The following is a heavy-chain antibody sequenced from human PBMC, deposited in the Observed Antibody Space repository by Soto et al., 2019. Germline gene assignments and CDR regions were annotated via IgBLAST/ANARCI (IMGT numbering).Heavy chain of an antibody. J-gene: IGHJ4*02. Sequence: QVQLVQSGAEVKKPGSSVKVSCKASGGTFSSYAISWVRQAPGQGLEWMGGIIPIFGTANYAQKFQGRVTITADESTSTAYMELSSLSSEDTAVYYCARGGNYYDSSGYYQPLGYWGQGTLVTVSS. CDR2: IIPIFGTA. CDR3: ARGGNYYDSSGYYQPLGY. D-gene: IGHD3-22*01. V-gene: IGHV1-69*01. CDR1: GGTFSSYA.